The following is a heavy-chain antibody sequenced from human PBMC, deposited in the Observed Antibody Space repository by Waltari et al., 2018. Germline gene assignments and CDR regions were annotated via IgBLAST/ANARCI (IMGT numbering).Heavy chain of an antibody. CDR1: GGSFSGYY. CDR3: ARGPISSSWYFVAEYFQH. D-gene: IGHD6-13*01. Sequence: QVQLQQWGAGLLKPSETLSLTCAVYGGSFSGYYWSWIRQPPGKGLEWIGEINHSGSTNYNPSLKSRVTISVDKSKNQFSLKLSSVTAADTAVYYCARGPISSSWYFVAEYFQHWGQGTLVTVSS. CDR2: INHSGST. J-gene: IGHJ1*01. V-gene: IGHV4-34*01.